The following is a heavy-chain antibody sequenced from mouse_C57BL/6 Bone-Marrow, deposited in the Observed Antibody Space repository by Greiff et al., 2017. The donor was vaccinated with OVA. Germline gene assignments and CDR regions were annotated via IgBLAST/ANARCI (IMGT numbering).Heavy chain of an antibody. J-gene: IGHJ3*01. CDR3: ARREEYDGGAWFAD. D-gene: IGHD2-14*01. CDR2: INPNNGGT. CDR1: GYTFTDYY. Sequence: EVKLHQSGPELVKPGASVKISCKASGYTFTDYYMNWVKQSHGQSLEWIGDINPNNGGTSYNQKFKGKATLTVDQSSSTAYMELRSLTSEDSAVYYCARREEYDGGAWFADWGQGTLVTVSA. V-gene: IGHV1-26*01.